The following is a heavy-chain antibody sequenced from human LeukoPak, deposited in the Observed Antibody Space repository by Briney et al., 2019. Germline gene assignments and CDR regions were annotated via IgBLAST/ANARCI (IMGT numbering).Heavy chain of an antibody. Sequence: ASVKVSCKASGYTFTSYDINWVRQATGQGLEWMGWMNPNSGNTGYAQKFQGRVTITRNTSISTAYMELSSLRSEDTAVYYCARIGSRRGWFGELLYDYWGQGTLVTVSS. CDR1: GYTFTSYD. CDR2: MNPNSGNT. V-gene: IGHV1-8*01. CDR3: ARIGSRRGWFGELLYDY. J-gene: IGHJ4*02. D-gene: IGHD3-10*01.